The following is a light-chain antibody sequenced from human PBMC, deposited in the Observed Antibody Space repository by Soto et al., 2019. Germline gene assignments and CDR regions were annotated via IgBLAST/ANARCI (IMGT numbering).Light chain of an antibody. CDR1: QSVSSSY. Sequence: EIVLTQSPATLSLSPGERATPSCGASQSVSSSYVAWYQQKPGLAPRLLIYDASSRATGIPDRFSGSGSGTDFTLTISRLEPEDFAVYYCQQYGSSLITFGQGTRLEI. V-gene: IGKV3D-20*01. J-gene: IGKJ5*01. CDR3: QQYGSSLIT. CDR2: DAS.